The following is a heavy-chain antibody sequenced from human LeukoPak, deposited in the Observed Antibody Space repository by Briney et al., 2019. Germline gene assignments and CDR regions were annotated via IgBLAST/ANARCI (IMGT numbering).Heavy chain of an antibody. J-gene: IGHJ4*02. CDR3: ARGFSSGWYSYFDY. CDR1: GYTFTNFY. V-gene: IGHV1-46*01. D-gene: IGHD6-19*01. CDR2: LNPSSGST. Sequence: ASVKVSCKASGYTFTNFYMHWVRQAPGQGLEWMGVLNPSSGSTIYAQKFQGRVTLTRDTSTSTVYMELSSLRSEDTAMYYCARGFSSGWYSYFDYWGQGTLVTVSS.